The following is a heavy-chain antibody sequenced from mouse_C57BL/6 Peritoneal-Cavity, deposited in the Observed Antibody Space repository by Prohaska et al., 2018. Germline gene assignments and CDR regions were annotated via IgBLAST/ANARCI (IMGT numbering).Heavy chain of an antibody. V-gene: IGHV12-3*01. CDR1: GFPITSGYY. Sequence: QMQLQESGPGLVKPSQSLFLTCSITGFPITSGYYWIWIRQSPGKPLEWMGYITHTWDTFYYPSLQSPISITRETSKNHFFLQLHSVTSEVSALYYWALYLYYLYWYFDVWCTGATVTVSS. J-gene: IGHJ1*03. CDR2: ITHTWDT. D-gene: IGHD2-1*01. CDR3: ALYLYYLYWYFDV.